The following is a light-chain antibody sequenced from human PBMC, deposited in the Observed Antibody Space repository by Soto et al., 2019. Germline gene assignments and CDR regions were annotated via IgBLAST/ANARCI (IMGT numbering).Light chain of an antibody. CDR2: GAS. J-gene: IGKJ4*01. CDR3: LQTHNTPLI. V-gene: IGKV1-39*01. CDR1: QNIATY. Sequence: IQMTQSPSSLSAYVGYTVTISCRASQNIATYLNWYQQKPGKAPKVLIYGASTLHSEVPSRFSCSGSGTEFTLTISGLQTEDFALYYCLQTHNTPLIFGGGTKVDI.